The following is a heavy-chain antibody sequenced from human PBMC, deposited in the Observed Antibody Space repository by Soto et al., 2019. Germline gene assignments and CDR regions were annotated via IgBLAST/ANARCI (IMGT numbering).Heavy chain of an antibody. CDR2: ISGSGGST. CDR3: AKESYGDYRHNWFDP. Sequence: SLRLSCAASGFTFSSYAMSWVRQAPGKGLEWVAAISGSGGSTYYADSVKGRFTISRDNSKNTLYLQMNSLRAEDTAVYYCAKESYGDYRHNWFDPWGQGTLVTVSS. D-gene: IGHD4-17*01. J-gene: IGHJ5*02. CDR1: GFTFSSYA. V-gene: IGHV3-23*01.